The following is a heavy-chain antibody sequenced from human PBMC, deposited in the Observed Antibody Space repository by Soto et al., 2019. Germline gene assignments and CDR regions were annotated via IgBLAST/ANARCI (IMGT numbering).Heavy chain of an antibody. J-gene: IGHJ2*01. V-gene: IGHV3-23*01. CDR3: AKDLLGYSGYGNYWYFDL. D-gene: IGHD5-12*01. CDR1: GFTFSSYA. Sequence: EVQLLESGGGLVQPGGSLRLSCAASGFTFSSYAMSWVRQAPGKGLEWVSAISGSGGSTYYADSVKGRFTISRDNSKNTLYLQMNSLRAEDTAVYYCAKDLLGYSGYGNYWYFDLWGRGTLVTVSS. CDR2: ISGSGGST.